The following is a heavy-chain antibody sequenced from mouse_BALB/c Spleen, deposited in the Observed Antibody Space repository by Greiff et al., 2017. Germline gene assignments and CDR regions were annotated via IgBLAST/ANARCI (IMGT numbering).Heavy chain of an antibody. CDR2: INPSNGGT. V-gene: IGHV1S81*02. J-gene: IGHJ4*01. D-gene: IGHD2-1*01. Sequence: ESGAELVKPGASVKLSCKASGYTFTSYYMYWVKQRPGQGLEWIGEINPSNGGTNFNEKFKSKATLTVDKSSSTAYMQLSSLTSEDSAVYYCTRGEGIYYGNYDYAMDYWGQGTSVTVSS. CDR3: TRGEGIYYGNYDYAMDY. CDR1: GYTFTSYY.